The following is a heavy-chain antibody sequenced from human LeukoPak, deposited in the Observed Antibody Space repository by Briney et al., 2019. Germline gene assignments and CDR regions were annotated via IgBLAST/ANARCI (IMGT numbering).Heavy chain of an antibody. CDR1: GGSISSYY. Sequence: SETLSLTCTVSGGSISSYYWSWIRQPPGKGLEWIGYIYYSGSTNYNPSLKSRVTISVDTSKNQFSLKLSSVTAADTAVYYCAREVGGQLDYWGQGTLVTVPS. CDR3: AREVGGQLDY. J-gene: IGHJ4*02. CDR2: IYYSGST. D-gene: IGHD6-13*01. V-gene: IGHV4-59*01.